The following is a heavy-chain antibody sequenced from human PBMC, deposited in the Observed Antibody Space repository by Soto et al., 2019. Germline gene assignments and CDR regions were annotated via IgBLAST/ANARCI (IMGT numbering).Heavy chain of an antibody. V-gene: IGHV5-51*01. D-gene: IGHD2-21*02. J-gene: IGHJ3*02. CDR1: GYSFTGYW. Sequence: GESLKVSSKGSGYSFTGYWIGWVRQMPGKGLEWMGIIHPGDSDTRYSPSFQGQVTISADKSISTAYPQWSSLKASDTAMYYCARHGSVGTDIWGQGTMVTVSS. CDR2: IHPGDSDT. CDR3: ARHGSVGTDI.